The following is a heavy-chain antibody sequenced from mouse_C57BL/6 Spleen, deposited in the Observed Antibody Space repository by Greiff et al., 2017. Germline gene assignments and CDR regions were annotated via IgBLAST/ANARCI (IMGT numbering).Heavy chain of an antibody. Sequence: QVQLQQPGAELVKPGASVKLSCKASGYTFTSYWMQWVKQRPGQGLEWIGEIDPSDSYTNYNQKFKGKATLTVDTSSSTAYMQLSSLTSEDSAVHYCARELGRQDYWGQGTTLTVSS. CDR3: ARELGRQDY. CDR1: GYTFTSYW. D-gene: IGHD4-1*01. CDR2: IDPSDSYT. J-gene: IGHJ2*01. V-gene: IGHV1-50*01.